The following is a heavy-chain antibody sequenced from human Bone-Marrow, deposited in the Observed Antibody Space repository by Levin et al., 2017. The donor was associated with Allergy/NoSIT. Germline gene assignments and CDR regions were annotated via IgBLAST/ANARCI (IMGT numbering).Heavy chain of an antibody. V-gene: IGHV3-53*01. Sequence: PGGSLRLSCAASGFTVSSNYMSWVRQAPGKGLEWVSVIYSGGSTYYADSVKGRFTISRDNSKNTLYLQMNSLRAEDTAVYYCARGLGERYYYDSSGYYFDYWGQGTLVTVSS. CDR2: IYSGGST. CDR3: ARGLGERYYYDSSGYYFDY. CDR1: GFTVSSNY. D-gene: IGHD3-22*01. J-gene: IGHJ4*02.